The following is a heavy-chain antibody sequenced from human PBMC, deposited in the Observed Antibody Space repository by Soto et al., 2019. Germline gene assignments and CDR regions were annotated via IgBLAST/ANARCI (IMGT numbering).Heavy chain of an antibody. CDR1: GGSFSGYY. Sequence: PSETLSLTCGVYGGSFSGYYWSWIRQPPGKGLEWIGEINHSGSTNYNPSLKSRVTISRDNAKNSLYLQMNSLRAEDTAVYYCAREPARNYERYFDLWGRGTLVTVSS. V-gene: IGHV4-34*01. J-gene: IGHJ2*01. D-gene: IGHD1-7*01. CDR2: INHSGST. CDR3: AREPARNYERYFDL.